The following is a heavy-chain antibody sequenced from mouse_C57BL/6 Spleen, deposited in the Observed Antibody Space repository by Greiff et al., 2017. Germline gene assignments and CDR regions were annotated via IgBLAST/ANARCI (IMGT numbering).Heavy chain of an antibody. D-gene: IGHD3-3*01. CDR1: GYTFTSSW. V-gene: IGHV1-53*01. Sequence: QVQLQQSGPELVKPGASVKLSCKASGYTFTSSWMHWVKQRPGQGLEWIGNINPNNGGTSYNEKFKSKATLTVDKSSSTAYMQLSSLTAEDSAFYYCARGGHLDYWGQGTTLTVSS. CDR2: INPNNGGT. J-gene: IGHJ2*01. CDR3: ARGGHLDY.